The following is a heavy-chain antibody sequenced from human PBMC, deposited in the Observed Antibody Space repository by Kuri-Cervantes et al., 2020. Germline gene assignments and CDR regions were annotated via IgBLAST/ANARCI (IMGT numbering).Heavy chain of an antibody. CDR1: GGSISSTSYY. D-gene: IGHD3-10*01. Sequence: GSLRLSCSVSGGSISSTSYYWVWIRQPPGKGLEWIGSIYYSGTTYYNPSLKSRVTISVDTSRNQFSLKLTSVTAADTAVYYCDRGTYYYPHYWGQGTLVTVSS. J-gene: IGHJ4*02. CDR3: DRGTYYYPHY. CDR2: IYYSGTT. V-gene: IGHV4-39*07.